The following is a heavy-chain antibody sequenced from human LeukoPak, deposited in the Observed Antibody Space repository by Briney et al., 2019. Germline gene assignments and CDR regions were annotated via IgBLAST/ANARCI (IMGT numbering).Heavy chain of an antibody. D-gene: IGHD4-23*01. J-gene: IGHJ4*02. CDR1: GGSINTYY. Sequence: SETLSLTCTVSGGSINTYYWSWIRQPPGKGLEWSGFIFYTGTTNYNPSLKSRVIISVDTTKNQFSLKLSSVTAADTAVYYCVRHTTYGGNSGFEHWGQGILVTVSS. V-gene: IGHV4-59*08. CDR2: IFYTGTT. CDR3: VRHTTYGGNSGFEH.